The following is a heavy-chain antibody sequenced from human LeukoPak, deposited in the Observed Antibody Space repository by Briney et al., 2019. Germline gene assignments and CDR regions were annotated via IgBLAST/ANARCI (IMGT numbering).Heavy chain of an antibody. CDR2: ISGSGGST. CDR3: AKDRVYRGGGATTVFDY. CDR1: GFTFSSYA. Sequence: GGSLRLSCAASGFTFSSYAMSWVRQAPGKGLEWVSAISGSGGSTYYADSVKGRFTISRDNSKNTLYLQMNSLRAEDTAVYYCAKDRVYRGGGATTVFDYWGQGTLVTVSS. V-gene: IGHV3-23*01. D-gene: IGHD1-26*01. J-gene: IGHJ4*02.